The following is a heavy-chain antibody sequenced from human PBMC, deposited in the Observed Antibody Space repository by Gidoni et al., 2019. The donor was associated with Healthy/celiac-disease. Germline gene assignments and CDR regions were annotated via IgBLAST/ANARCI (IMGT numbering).Heavy chain of an antibody. V-gene: IGHV4-61*02. Sequence: QVQLQESGPGLVKPSQTLSLTCTVSGGSISSGSYYWSWIRQPAGKGLEWIGRIYTSGSTNYNPSLKSRVTMSVDTSKNQFSLQLSSVTAADTAVYYCARDDGSGYDYSWFDPWGQGTLVTVSS. CDR1: GGSISSGSYY. J-gene: IGHJ5*02. D-gene: IGHD5-12*01. CDR3: ARDDGSGYDYSWFDP. CDR2: IYTSGST.